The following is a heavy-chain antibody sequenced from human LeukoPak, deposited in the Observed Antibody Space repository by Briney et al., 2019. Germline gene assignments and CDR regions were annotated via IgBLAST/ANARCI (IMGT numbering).Heavy chain of an antibody. V-gene: IGHV5-51*01. J-gene: IGHJ6*03. CDR3: ARLDRYSYGGFVYYMDV. CDR2: IYPGDSDT. CDR1: GYSFTSYW. Sequence: GESLKISCKGSGYSFTSYWIGWVRQMPGKGLEWMGIIYPGDSDTRYSPSFQGQVTISADKSISTAYLQWSSLKASDTAMYYCARLDRYSYGGFVYYMDVWGKGTTVTVSS. D-gene: IGHD5-18*01.